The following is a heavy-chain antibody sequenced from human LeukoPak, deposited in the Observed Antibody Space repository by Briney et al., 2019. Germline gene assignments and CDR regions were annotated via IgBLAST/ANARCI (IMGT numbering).Heavy chain of an antibody. V-gene: IGHV4-59*12. CDR1: GGSMTGYY. Sequence: SETLSLTCTVSGGSMTGYYWIWIRQPPGKGLEWIGYIYHSGSTYYNPSLKSRVTISVDRSKNQFSLKLSSVTAADTAVYYCARGDGDYGGLGYWGQGTLVTVSS. CDR2: IYHSGST. D-gene: IGHD4-17*01. CDR3: ARGDGDYGGLGY. J-gene: IGHJ4*02.